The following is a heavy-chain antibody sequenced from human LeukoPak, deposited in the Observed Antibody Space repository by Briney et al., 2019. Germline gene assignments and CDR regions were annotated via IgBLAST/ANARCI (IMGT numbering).Heavy chain of an antibody. V-gene: IGHV3-30*18. CDR1: GFTFSDYG. CDR3: AKDLEPRGYYYYYFDY. J-gene: IGHJ4*02. Sequence: GKSLRLSCAASGFTFSDYGMHWVRQAPGKGLEWVAVISYDGSNKYYADSVKGRFTISRDNSKNTLYLQMNSLRAEDTAVYYCAKDLEPRGYYYYYFDYWGQGTLVTVSS. D-gene: IGHD3-22*01. CDR2: ISYDGSNK.